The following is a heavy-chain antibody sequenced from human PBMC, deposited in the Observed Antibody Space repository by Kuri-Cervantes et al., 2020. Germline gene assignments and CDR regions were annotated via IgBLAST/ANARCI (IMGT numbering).Heavy chain of an antibody. CDR3: ARSIVVVITAINAFDI. CDR2: IHNSGRTNYT. D-gene: IGHD2-15*01. J-gene: IGHJ3*02. CDR1: GVSISSYY. V-gene: IGHV4-59*12. Sequence: SETLSLTCTISGVSISSYYWSWIRQPPGKRLDWIGYIHNSGRTNYTNSNPSLKSRVTISIDTSKNQFSLKLSSVTAAATAVYYCARSIVVVITAINAFDIWGRGTMVTVSS.